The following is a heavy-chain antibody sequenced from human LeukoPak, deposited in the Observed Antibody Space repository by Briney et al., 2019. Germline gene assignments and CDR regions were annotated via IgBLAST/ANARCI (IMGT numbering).Heavy chain of an antibody. CDR3: AKYDSGSYPGPDAFDI. Sequence: GGSLRLSCTASGFILSSYAMSWVRQAPGKGLEWVSAISGSGGSTYYADSVKGRFIISRDNSKNTLYLQMNSLRAEDTAVYYCAKYDSGSYPGPDAFDIWGQGTMVTVSS. CDR2: ISGSGGST. V-gene: IGHV3-23*01. D-gene: IGHD1-26*01. CDR1: GFILSSYA. J-gene: IGHJ3*02.